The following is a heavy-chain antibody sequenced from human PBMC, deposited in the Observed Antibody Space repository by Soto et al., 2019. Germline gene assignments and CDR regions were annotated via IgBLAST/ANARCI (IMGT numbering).Heavy chain of an antibody. V-gene: IGHV3-23*01. D-gene: IGHD6-19*01. Sequence: LRLSCAASGFTFSSYAMSWVRQAPGKGLEWVSAISGSGGSTYYADSVKGRFTISRDNSKNTLYLQMNSLRAEDTAVYYCAKDLSGQWLVYYFDYWGQGTLVTVSS. CDR2: ISGSGGST. CDR3: AKDLSGQWLVYYFDY. J-gene: IGHJ4*02. CDR1: GFTFSSYA.